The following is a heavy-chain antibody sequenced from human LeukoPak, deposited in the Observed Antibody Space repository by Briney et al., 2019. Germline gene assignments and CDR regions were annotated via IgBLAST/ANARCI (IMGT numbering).Heavy chain of an antibody. V-gene: IGHV4-4*02. D-gene: IGHD6-13*01. Sequence: SETLSLTCTVSGGSISSNNWWIWVRQSPEKGLEWIGEIYHDGNTNYNPSLKSRVTMSVDTSKNQFSLRLSSVTAADTAVYYCARSQQLIRTFDSWGQGTLVAVSS. CDR2: IYHDGNT. CDR3: ARSQQLIRTFDS. J-gene: IGHJ4*02. CDR1: GGSISSNNW.